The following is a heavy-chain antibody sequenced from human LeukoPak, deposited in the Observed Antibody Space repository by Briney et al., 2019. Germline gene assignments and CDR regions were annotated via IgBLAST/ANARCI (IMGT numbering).Heavy chain of an antibody. CDR3: AKTSPLWGSYRYFDY. J-gene: IGHJ4*02. D-gene: IGHD3-16*02. Sequence: GGSLRLSCAASGFTFSSYGMSWVRQAPGKGLEWVSAISGSGGSTYYADSVKGRFTISRDNSKNTLYLQMNSLRAEDTAVYYCAKTSPLWGSYRYFDYWGQGTLVTVSS. CDR2: ISGSGGST. CDR1: GFTFSSYG. V-gene: IGHV3-23*01.